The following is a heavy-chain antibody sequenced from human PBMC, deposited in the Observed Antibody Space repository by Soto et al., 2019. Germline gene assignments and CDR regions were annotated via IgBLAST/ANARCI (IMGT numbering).Heavy chain of an antibody. J-gene: IGHJ4*02. CDR2: IYFTGRT. D-gene: IGHD3-10*01. Sequence: KSGGSLRLSCAASGFTFSSYSMIWVRQAPGKGLEWIGHIYFTGRTSHNASLKSRLTMSVDTSENQVSMELNSVTAADTAVYYCVTYGPHQSTFDYWGQGTLVTVYS. CDR3: VTYGPHQSTFDY. CDR1: GFTFSSYS. V-gene: IGHV4-59*04.